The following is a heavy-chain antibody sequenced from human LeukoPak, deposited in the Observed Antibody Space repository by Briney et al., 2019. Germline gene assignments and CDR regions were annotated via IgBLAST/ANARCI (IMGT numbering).Heavy chain of an antibody. V-gene: IGHV3-53*01. D-gene: IGHD5-18*01. J-gene: IGHJ4*02. CDR3: ARYHTALNY. Sequence: GGSLRLSCAASGFTVSSDYMTWVRQAPGKGLEWVSVIYSGGSTYYADSVKGLFTISRDNSKNTVYLQLNNLRVEDTAVYYCARYHTALNYWGQGTLVTASS. CDR2: IYSGGST. CDR1: GFTVSSDY.